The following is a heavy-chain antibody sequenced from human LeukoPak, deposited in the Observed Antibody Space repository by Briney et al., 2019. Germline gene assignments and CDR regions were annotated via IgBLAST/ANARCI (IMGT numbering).Heavy chain of an antibody. V-gene: IGHV4-4*07. D-gene: IGHD3-10*01. CDR2: IFVDGRT. J-gene: IGHJ3*01. Sequence: SETLSLTCNVSRGSITSYSWTWIRQPVGKGLEWIGRIFVDGRTNYNPSLKSRVTLSIDTSKNQFTLNVKSVIAADAAVYYCCYGSGTFFNDAFDFWGQGTMVTVSS. CDR1: RGSITSYS. CDR3: CYGSGTFFNDAFDF.